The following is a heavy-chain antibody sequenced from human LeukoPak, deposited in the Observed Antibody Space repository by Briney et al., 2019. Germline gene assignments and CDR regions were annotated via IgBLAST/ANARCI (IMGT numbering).Heavy chain of an antibody. Sequence: SETLSLTCTVSGGSISSYYWSWIRQPPGKGLEWIGYIYYSGSTNYNPSLKSRVTISVDTSKNQFSLKLSSVTAADTAVYHCASVIAAAGTWGGYYYYYMDVWGKGTTVTVSS. D-gene: IGHD6-13*01. CDR1: GGSISSYY. CDR2: IYYSGST. CDR3: ASVIAAAGTWGGYYYYYMDV. V-gene: IGHV4-59*01. J-gene: IGHJ6*03.